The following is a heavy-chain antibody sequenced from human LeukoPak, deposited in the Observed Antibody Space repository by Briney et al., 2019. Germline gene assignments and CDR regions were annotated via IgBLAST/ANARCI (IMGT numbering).Heavy chain of an antibody. CDR2: ISGSGGST. Sequence: GGSLRLSCAASGFTFSSYSMSWVRQAPGKGLEWVSAISGSGGSTYYADSVKGRFTISRDNSKNTLYLQMNSLRAEDTAVYYCAKDMLAYYYDSSGPYYFDYWGQGTLVTVSS. V-gene: IGHV3-23*01. J-gene: IGHJ4*02. CDR1: GFTFSSYS. D-gene: IGHD3-22*01. CDR3: AKDMLAYYYDSSGPYYFDY.